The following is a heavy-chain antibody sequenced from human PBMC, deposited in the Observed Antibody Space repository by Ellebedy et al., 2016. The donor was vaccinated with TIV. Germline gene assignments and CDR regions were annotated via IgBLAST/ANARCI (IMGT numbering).Heavy chain of an antibody. D-gene: IGHD3-22*01. J-gene: IGHJ4*02. CDR1: GFTFDDYA. Sequence: SLKISCAASGFTFDDYAMHWVRQAPGKGLEWVSGISWNSGSIGYADSVKGRFTISRDNAKNSLYLQMNSLRAEDTALYYCAEDTVVVIEGCFDYWGQGTPVTVSS. CDR3: AEDTVVVIEGCFDY. CDR2: ISWNSGSI. V-gene: IGHV3-9*01.